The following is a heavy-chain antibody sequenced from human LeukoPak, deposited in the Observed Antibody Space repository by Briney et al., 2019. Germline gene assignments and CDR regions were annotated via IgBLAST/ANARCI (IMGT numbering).Heavy chain of an antibody. Sequence: SQTLSLTCAVSGGSISSGGYSWSWIRQPPGKGLEWIVYIYHSGSTYYNPSLKSRVTISVYTSKNQFSLNLMSVTAADTAVYYCARAPRYYYDSSGTEPNYGMDVWGQGTTVTVSS. CDR1: GGSISSGGYS. D-gene: IGHD3-22*01. CDR2: IYHSGST. V-gene: IGHV4-30-2*01. J-gene: IGHJ6*02. CDR3: ARAPRYYYDSSGTEPNYGMDV.